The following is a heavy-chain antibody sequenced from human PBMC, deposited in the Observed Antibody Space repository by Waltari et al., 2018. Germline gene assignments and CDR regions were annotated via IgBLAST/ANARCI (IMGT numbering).Heavy chain of an antibody. V-gene: IGHV4-39*01. CDR3: ARDVLRFLENPGRVDY. CDR2: IYYSGST. CDR1: GGSISSSSYY. Sequence: QLQLQESGPGLVKPSETLSLTCTVSGGSISSSSYYWGWIRQPPGKGLEWIGSIYYSGSTYYNPSLKSRVTISVDTSKNQFSLKLSSVTAADTAVYYCARDVLRFLENPGRVDYWGQGTLVTVSS. D-gene: IGHD3-3*01. J-gene: IGHJ4*02.